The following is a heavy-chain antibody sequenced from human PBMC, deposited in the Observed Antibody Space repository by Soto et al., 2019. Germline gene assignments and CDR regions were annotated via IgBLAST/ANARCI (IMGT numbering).Heavy chain of an antibody. D-gene: IGHD3-10*01. CDR3: ARDILVRGVIIGYYYYGMDV. J-gene: IGHJ6*02. Sequence: PGGSLRLSCAASGFTFSSYSMNWVRQAPGKGLEWVSYISSSSSTIYYADSVKGRFTISRDNAKNSLYLQMNSLRDEDTAVYYCARDILVRGVIIGYYYYGMDVWGQGTTVTVSS. CDR1: GFTFSSYS. V-gene: IGHV3-48*02. CDR2: ISSSSSTI.